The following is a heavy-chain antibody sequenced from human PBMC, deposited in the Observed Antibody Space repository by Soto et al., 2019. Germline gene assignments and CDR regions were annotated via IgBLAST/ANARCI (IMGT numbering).Heavy chain of an antibody. CDR2: ISRSGDKT. V-gene: IGHV3-64D*06. Sequence: PGGSLRLSCLASGFTFSNYNMHWVRQAPGKGLEYVSEISRSGDKTYYTDSAKDRFIISRDNSKNTLFLQMSSLRVEDTAVYYCVRDYYDSSGPDWGQGSLVTVSS. D-gene: IGHD3-22*01. J-gene: IGHJ4*02. CDR1: GFTFSNYN. CDR3: VRDYYDSSGPD.